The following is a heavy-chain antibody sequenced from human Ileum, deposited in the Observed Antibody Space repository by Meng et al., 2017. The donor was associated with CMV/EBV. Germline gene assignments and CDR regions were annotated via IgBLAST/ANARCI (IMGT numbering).Heavy chain of an antibody. J-gene: IGHJ4*02. CDR1: GFNFHAYT. CDR3: ARDNDSGGYLAY. Sequence: DGQVVGLGGYVVQPGGSLRLSCSASGFNFHAYTIHWLRQAPGKGLEWVSLITRDGANTYYTDSVRGRFTISRDNSKNSVFLQMNTLGTEDTALYYCARDNDSGGYLAYWGQGTLVTVSS. V-gene: IGHV3-43*01. CDR2: ITRDGANT. D-gene: IGHD3-10*01.